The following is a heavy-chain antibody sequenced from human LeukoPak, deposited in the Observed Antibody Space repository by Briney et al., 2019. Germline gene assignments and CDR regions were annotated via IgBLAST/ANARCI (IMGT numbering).Heavy chain of an antibody. V-gene: IGHV1-46*01. D-gene: IGHD6-19*01. CDR1: GYTFTSHY. J-gene: IGHJ3*02. CDR3: ARGLQENLAWLQAFSAFDI. CDR2: INPSGGSI. Sequence: GASVKVSCKASGYTFTSHYMHWVRQAPGQGLEWMGIINPSGGSIRYAQKFQGRVTMTRDTSTSTAYMELRSLRSDDTAVYYCARGLQENLAWLQAFSAFDIWGQGTMVTVSS.